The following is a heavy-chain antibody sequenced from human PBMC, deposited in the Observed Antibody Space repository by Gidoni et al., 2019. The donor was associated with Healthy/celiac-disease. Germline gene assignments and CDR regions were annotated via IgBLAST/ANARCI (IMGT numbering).Heavy chain of an antibody. Sequence: EVQLLESGGGLVQPGGFLRLSCSAPGSTFPRYAMLWVRQAPGKGLEWVSAISGSGDSTYYGNSVKGRFTISRNNSKNTLYLQMNSLRAEDTAVYYCAKGDIVVVVAATSPDYWGQGTLVTVSS. J-gene: IGHJ4*02. CDR2: ISGSGDST. CDR1: GSTFPRYA. V-gene: IGHV3-23*01. D-gene: IGHD2-15*01. CDR3: AKGDIVVVVAATSPDY.